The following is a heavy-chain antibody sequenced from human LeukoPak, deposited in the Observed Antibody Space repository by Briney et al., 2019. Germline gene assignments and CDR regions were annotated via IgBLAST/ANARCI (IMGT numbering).Heavy chain of an antibody. V-gene: IGHV4-59*08. Sequence: SETLSLTCTVSDGSISSYYWSWIRQPPGKGLEWIGYIYYSGSTNYNPSLKSRVTISVDTSKNQFSLKLSSVTAADTAVYYCARTTSYYYYGMDVWGQGTTVTVSS. J-gene: IGHJ6*02. D-gene: IGHD4-17*01. CDR1: DGSISSYY. CDR2: IYYSGST. CDR3: ARTTSYYYYGMDV.